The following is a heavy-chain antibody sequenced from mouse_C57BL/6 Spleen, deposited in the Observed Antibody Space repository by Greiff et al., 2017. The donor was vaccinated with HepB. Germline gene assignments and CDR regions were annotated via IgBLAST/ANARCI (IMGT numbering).Heavy chain of an antibody. CDR1: GYTFTSYW. V-gene: IGHV1-69*01. D-gene: IGHD1-1*01. CDR3: ARHHYGSDWYFDV. CDR2: IDPSDSYT. Sequence: QVQLQQPGAELVMPGASVKLSCKASGYTFTSYWMHWVKQRPGQGLEWIGEIDPSDSYTNYNQKFKGKSTLTVDKSSSTAYMQLSSLTSEDSAVYYCARHHYGSDWYFDVWGTGTTVTVSS. J-gene: IGHJ1*03.